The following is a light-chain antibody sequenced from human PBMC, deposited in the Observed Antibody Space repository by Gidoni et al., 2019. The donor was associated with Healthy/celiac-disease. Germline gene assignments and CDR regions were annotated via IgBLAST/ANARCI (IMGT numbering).Light chain of an antibody. CDR2: AAS. V-gene: IGKV1-39*01. CDR3: QQSDSTPLT. CDR1: QSISSC. Sequence: DIQRTPPPSALSSSVGDRVTITYRPSQSISSCLNWYQEKPGKAPKLLIYAASSLQSGVPSRFRGSGSGTYFSLTISSLQPEDFATYYCQQSDSTPLTFXXXTKVEIK. J-gene: IGKJ1*01.